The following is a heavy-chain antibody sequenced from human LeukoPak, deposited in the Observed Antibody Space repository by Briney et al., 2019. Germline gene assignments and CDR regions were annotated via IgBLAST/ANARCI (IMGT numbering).Heavy chain of an antibody. CDR3: VRLSRITMIRGVPSGAFDI. V-gene: IGHV5-51*01. D-gene: IGHD3-10*01. CDR2: IYPGDSDT. CDR1: GNSFTFYW. Sequence: GESLKISCQGSGNSFTFYWIGWVRQMPGKGLEWMGTIYPGDSDTRYSPSFQGQVTVSVDKSISTAYLQWSSLKASDTAMYYCVRLSRITMIRGVPSGAFDIWGQGTMVTVSS. J-gene: IGHJ3*02.